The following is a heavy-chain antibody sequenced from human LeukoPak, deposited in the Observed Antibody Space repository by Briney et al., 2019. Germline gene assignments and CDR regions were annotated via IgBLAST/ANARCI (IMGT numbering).Heavy chain of an antibody. Sequence: ETLSLTCTVSGGSISSSTYYWGWFRQPPGKGLEWIGNVDYRGITYYNSSLKSRVTISVDTSKNQFSLKLSSVTAADTAVYYCARDGSNPDYWGQGTLVTVSS. D-gene: IGHD5-24*01. V-gene: IGHV4-39*07. CDR3: ARDGSNPDY. J-gene: IGHJ4*02. CDR1: GGSISSSTYY. CDR2: VDYRGIT.